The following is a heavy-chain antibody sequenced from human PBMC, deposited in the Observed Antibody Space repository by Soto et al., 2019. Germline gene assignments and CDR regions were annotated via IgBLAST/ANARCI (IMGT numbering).Heavy chain of an antibody. D-gene: IGHD1-20*01. J-gene: IGHJ4*02. CDR3: ALDNIPGAPDYFDY. Sequence: QVQLVESGGDVVQPGTSLRLSCAASGFTFSTNVLHWVRQAPGKGLEWVAVMSPSGAEKYYTDSVKGRFTISRDNSKNTLYLEMNSRTSEDTAVYYCALDNIPGAPDYFDYWGQGTLVTVSS. CDR2: MSPSGAEK. CDR1: GFTFSTNV. V-gene: IGHV3-30-3*01.